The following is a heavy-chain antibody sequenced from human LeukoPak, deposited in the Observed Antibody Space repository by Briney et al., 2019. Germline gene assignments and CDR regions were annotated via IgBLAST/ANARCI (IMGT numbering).Heavy chain of an antibody. D-gene: IGHD3-22*01. Sequence: AGGSLRLSCAASGFTFSNYAMTWVRQAPGKGLEWVSAISGSDGSTYYSDSVTGRFTISRDNSKNTLYLQMNSLRAEDTAVYYCAKDDYYDSSGSWGGYWGQGTLVTVSS. CDR2: ISGSDGST. V-gene: IGHV3-23*01. CDR3: AKDDYYDSSGSWGGY. CDR1: GFTFSNYA. J-gene: IGHJ4*02.